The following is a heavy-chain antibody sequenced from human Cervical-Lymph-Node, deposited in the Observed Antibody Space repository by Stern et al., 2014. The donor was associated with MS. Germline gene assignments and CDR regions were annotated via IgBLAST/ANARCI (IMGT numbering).Heavy chain of an antibody. CDR2: IWSDGSNI. CDR3: AKDPSPPYGDYGGFDY. CDR1: GFAFSTYG. Sequence: VQLLQSEGGVVQPGRSLRLSCAASGFAFSTYGMHWVRQAPVKGLEWVAFIWSDGSNIYYADSVRGRFTISRDNSKNTLYLQMNSLRAEDTAVYYCAKDPSPPYGDYGGFDYWGQGTLVTVSS. V-gene: IGHV3-30*02. J-gene: IGHJ4*02. D-gene: IGHD4-17*01.